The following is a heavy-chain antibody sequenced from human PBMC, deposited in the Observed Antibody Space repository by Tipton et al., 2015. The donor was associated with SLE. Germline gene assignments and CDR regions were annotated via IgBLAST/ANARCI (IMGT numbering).Heavy chain of an antibody. J-gene: IGHJ4*02. CDR3: AREVPGGANYLDH. Sequence: SLRLSCAASGFTFRNYWLSWVRQAPGKGLEWVANIKDDGSKKYYVDSVKGRFTISRDNAKNSLYLQMNSLRAEDTAIYYCAREVPGGANYLDHWGQGTLVTVSS. D-gene: IGHD3-10*01. V-gene: IGHV3-7*01. CDR2: IKDDGSKK. CDR1: GFTFRNYW.